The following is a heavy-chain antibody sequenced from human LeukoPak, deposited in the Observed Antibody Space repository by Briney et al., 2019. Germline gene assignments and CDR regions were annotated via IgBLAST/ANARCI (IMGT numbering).Heavy chain of an antibody. J-gene: IGHJ4*02. V-gene: IGHV4-38-2*02. CDR3: ARGAMPRPISPKLTVTMEYFDY. D-gene: IGHD4-17*01. Sequence: SETLSLTCTVSHYSISSGFYWGWIRQSPGRGLEWIGAIDHTGSTYYNPSLKSRVTMSVDTSKNQFSLKLSSVTAADTAVYYCARGAMPRPISPKLTVTMEYFDYWGQGTLVTVSS. CDR2: IDHTGST. CDR1: HYSISSGFY.